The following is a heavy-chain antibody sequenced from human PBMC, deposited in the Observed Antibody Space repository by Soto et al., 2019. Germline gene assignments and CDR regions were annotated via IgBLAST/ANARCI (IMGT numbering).Heavy chain of an antibody. V-gene: IGHV3-15*07. Sequence: GSLRLSCAVSGVTLTNVWMNWVRQAPGKGPEWVGRIKSKTDGGTTDYAAPVKGRFTISRDDSENTLYLQMNSLKTEDTALYYWSNGYYQYFDSWGQGT. CDR3: SNGYYQYFDS. CDR1: GVTLTNVW. D-gene: IGHD3-22*01. J-gene: IGHJ4*02. CDR2: IKSKTDGGTT.